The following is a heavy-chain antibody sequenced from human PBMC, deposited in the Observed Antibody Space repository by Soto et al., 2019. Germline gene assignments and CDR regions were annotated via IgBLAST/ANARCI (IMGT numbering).Heavy chain of an antibody. J-gene: IGHJ4*02. CDR2: TYYRSKWYN. Sequence: QVQLQQSGPGLVKPSQTLSLTCAISGDSVSSNSAAWNWIRQSPSRGLEWLGRTYYRSKWYNDYAVSVKSRITINPDKSKNQFSLQLNSVTPEDTAVYYCARDPRTGPAYSSGRDFDYWGQGTLVTVSS. V-gene: IGHV6-1*01. CDR3: ARDPRTGPAYSSGRDFDY. CDR1: GDSVSSNSAA. D-gene: IGHD6-19*01.